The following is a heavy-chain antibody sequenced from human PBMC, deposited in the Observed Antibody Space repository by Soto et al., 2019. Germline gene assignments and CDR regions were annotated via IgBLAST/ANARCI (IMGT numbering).Heavy chain of an antibody. D-gene: IGHD2-21*01. V-gene: IGHV1-69*12. CDR3: ARGVKTHDAFDI. CDR1: GGTFSSYA. CDR2: IIPIFGTA. Sequence: QVQLVQSGAEVKKPGSSVKVSCKASGGTFSSYAISWVRQAPGQGLEWMGGIIPIFGTAHYAQKLKGRVTITGDESTSTAYMELSSLRSEDTAVYFCARGVKTHDAFDIWGQGTMVTVSS. J-gene: IGHJ3*02.